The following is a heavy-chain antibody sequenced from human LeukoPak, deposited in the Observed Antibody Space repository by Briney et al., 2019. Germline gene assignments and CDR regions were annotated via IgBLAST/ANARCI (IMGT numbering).Heavy chain of an antibody. CDR2: INHSGST. D-gene: IGHD2-15*01. CDR1: GGSFSGYY. CDR3: ASLPDLGYCSGGSCYSGNY. V-gene: IGHV4-34*01. Sequence: PSETLSLTCAVYGGSFSGYYWSWIRQPPGKGLEWIGEINHSGSTNYNPSLKSRVTISVDTSKNQFSLKLSSVTAADTAVYYCASLPDLGYCSGGSCYSGNYWGQGTLVTVSS. J-gene: IGHJ4*02.